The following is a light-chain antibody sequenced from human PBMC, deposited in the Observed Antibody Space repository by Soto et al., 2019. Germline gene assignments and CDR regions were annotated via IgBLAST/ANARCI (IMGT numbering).Light chain of an antibody. CDR3: QQSGSSPIT. CDR2: QTA. Sequence: EVVLTQSPDTLSLSPGERPTLSCRASQSVSSFLAWYQQKPGQAPRLLIYQTAIRAAGIPSRFSASGSGTDFTLTISRLEPEDFAVYYCQQSGSSPITFGQGTRLEIK. CDR1: QSVSSF. J-gene: IGKJ5*01. V-gene: IGKV3-20*01.